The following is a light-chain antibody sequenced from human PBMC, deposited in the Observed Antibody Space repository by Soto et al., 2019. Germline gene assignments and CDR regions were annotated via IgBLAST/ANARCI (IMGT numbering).Light chain of an antibody. V-gene: IGLV2-8*02. CDR3: SSWTGNNFVV. CDR2: EVT. J-gene: IGLJ2*01. Sequence: QSVLTQPPSASRSPGQSVTISCTGTSSNVGAYNYVSWYQQHPGKAPKLMIYEVTKRPSGVPDRVSGSKSGSTASLTVSGLQAEDEADYYCSSWTGNNFVVFGGGTKLTVL. CDR1: SSNVGAYNY.